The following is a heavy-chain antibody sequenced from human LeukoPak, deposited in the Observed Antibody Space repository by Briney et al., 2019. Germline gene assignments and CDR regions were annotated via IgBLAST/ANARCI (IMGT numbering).Heavy chain of an antibody. D-gene: IGHD3-10*02. CDR3: AKKRQLFGELIGDWFDP. CDR1: GFTFSSYA. CDR2: ISGSGGST. V-gene: IGHV3-23*01. Sequence: GGSLRLSCAASGFTFSSYAMSWVRQAPGRGLEWVSAISGSGGSTYYADSVKGRFTISRDNSKNTLYLQMNSLRAEDTAVYYCAKKRQLFGELIGDWFDPWGQGTLVTVSS. J-gene: IGHJ5*02.